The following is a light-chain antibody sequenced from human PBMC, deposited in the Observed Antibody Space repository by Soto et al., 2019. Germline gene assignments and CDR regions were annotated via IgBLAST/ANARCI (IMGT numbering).Light chain of an antibody. Sequence: VLTQSPVTLSLSPGERASLSCRASQSFRGLLAWYQQKPGQAPRLLIYDAYNRATGIPPRFSGSGSGTDFTLTISRLEPEDFAVYYCQQYGSLSWTFGQGTKVDIK. J-gene: IGKJ1*01. V-gene: IGKV3-20*01. CDR3: QQYGSLSWT. CDR2: DAY. CDR1: QSFRGL.